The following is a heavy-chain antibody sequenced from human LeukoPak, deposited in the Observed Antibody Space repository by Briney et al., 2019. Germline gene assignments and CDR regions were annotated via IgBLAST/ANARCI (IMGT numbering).Heavy chain of an antibody. J-gene: IGHJ5*02. CDR3: ARHVVPVILNRFDP. Sequence: PSETLSLTCTVSGGSISSSSYYWGWIRQSPGKGLEWIGSIYYSGSTYYNPSLKSRVTISVDTSKNQFSLKLSSVTAADTAVYYCARHVVPVILNRFDPWGQGTLVTVSS. CDR2: IYYSGST. D-gene: IGHD3-16*02. CDR1: GGSISSSSYY. V-gene: IGHV4-39*01.